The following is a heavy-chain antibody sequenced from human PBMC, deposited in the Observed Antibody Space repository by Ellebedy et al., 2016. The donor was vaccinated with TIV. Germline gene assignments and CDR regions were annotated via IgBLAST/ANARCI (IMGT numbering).Heavy chain of an antibody. Sequence: SETLSLTXTVSGGSISSSSYYWGWIRQPPGKGLEWIGSIYYSGSTYYNPSLKSRVTISVDTSKNQFSLKLSSVTAADTAVYYCARDLSEAVAGLDYWGQGTLVTVSS. CDR3: ARDLSEAVAGLDY. CDR2: IYYSGST. V-gene: IGHV4-39*07. J-gene: IGHJ4*02. CDR1: GGSISSSSYY. D-gene: IGHD6-19*01.